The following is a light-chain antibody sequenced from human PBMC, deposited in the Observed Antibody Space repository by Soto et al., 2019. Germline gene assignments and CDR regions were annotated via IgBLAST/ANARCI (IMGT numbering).Light chain of an antibody. CDR1: QGLVYSDGNTF. V-gene: IGKV2-30*01. Sequence: DVVMTQSPLSLSVTLGQPATISCRSSQGLVYSDGNTFLNWFHQRPGQSPRRLIYQVSNRDSGVPDGFSCCQSGSAYTLTISRVEAEDVGIYSCGQRTRWAWSFGQGTKVEIK. CDR3: GQRTRWAWS. CDR2: QVS. J-gene: IGKJ1*01.